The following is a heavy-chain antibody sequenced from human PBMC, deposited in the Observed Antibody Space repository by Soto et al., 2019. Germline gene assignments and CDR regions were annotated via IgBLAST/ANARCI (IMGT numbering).Heavy chain of an antibody. CDR1: GGYISSYY. Sequence: SETLSLTCTVSGGYISSYYWSWIRQPPGKGLEWIGYIYYTGSTSYNPSLKSRVTISVDTSKNQFSLKMSSVTAADTAVYYCARHARKYSSQNWFDPWGQGTLVTVSS. V-gene: IGHV4-59*08. D-gene: IGHD6-13*01. J-gene: IGHJ5*02. CDR2: IYYTGST. CDR3: ARHARKYSSQNWFDP.